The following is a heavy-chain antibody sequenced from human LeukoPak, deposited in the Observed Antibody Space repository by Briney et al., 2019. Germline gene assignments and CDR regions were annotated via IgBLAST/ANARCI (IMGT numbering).Heavy chain of an antibody. V-gene: IGHV3-30-3*01. CDR1: GFTFSSYA. CDR3: ARRGYSGYDIDY. Sequence: GRSLRLSCAASGFTFSSYAMHWVRQAPGKGLEWVAVISYDGSNKYYADSVKGRFTISRDNSKNTLYLQMNSLRAEDTAVYYCARRGYSGYDIDYWGQGTLVTVSS. D-gene: IGHD5-12*01. CDR2: ISYDGSNK. J-gene: IGHJ4*02.